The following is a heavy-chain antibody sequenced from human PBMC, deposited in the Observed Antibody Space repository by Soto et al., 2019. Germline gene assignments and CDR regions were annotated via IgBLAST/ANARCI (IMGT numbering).Heavy chain of an antibody. CDR3: ASPNILSGSLNFDY. CDR1: GFTFSSYA. D-gene: IGHD1-26*01. Sequence: QVQLVESGGGVVQPGRPLRLSCAASGFTFSSYAMHWVRQAPGKGLEWVAVISYDGSNKYYADSVKGRFTISRNNSKNTLYLQMNSPRAEDTAVYYCASPNILSGSLNFDYWGQGTLVTVSS. V-gene: IGHV3-30-3*01. J-gene: IGHJ4*02. CDR2: ISYDGSNK.